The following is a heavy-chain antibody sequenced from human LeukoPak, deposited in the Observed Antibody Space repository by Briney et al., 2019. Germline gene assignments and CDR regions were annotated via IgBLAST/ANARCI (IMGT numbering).Heavy chain of an antibody. CDR2: IYSSGIA. CDR3: ARDRLVGALGWFDP. CDR1: GASISSSY. Sequence: SETLSLTCSVSGASISSSYWSWLRQPPGKGLEWIGYIYSSGIANYNPSLKSRVTISVDTSKNQFSLKLSSVTAADTAVYYCARDRLVGALGWFDPWGQGTLITVSS. J-gene: IGHJ5*02. V-gene: IGHV4-59*01. D-gene: IGHD1-26*01.